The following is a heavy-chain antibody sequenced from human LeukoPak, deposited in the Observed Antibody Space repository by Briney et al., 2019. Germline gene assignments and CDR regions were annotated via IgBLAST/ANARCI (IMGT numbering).Heavy chain of an antibody. Sequence: GGSLRLSCAASGFTFSTYWMHWVRHVPGKGLVWVSRISSDGANANYADSVKGRFTISRDNAKNFLYLQMNSLRAEDTAVYYCARTYYDILTGYNPYFDYWGQGILVTVSS. J-gene: IGHJ4*02. D-gene: IGHD3-9*01. CDR3: ARTYYDILTGYNPYFDY. V-gene: IGHV3-74*01. CDR2: ISSDGANA. CDR1: GFTFSTYW.